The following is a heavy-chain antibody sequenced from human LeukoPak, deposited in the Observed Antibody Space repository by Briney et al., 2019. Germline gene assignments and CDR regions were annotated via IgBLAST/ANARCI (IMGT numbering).Heavy chain of an antibody. CDR3: AKDYYYDSSGYSACFDY. V-gene: IGHV3-23*01. D-gene: IGHD3-22*01. Sequence: PGGSLRLSCAASGFTFSNFAMSWVRQAPGKGLEWVSVISGSGGSTYYADSVKGRFTISRDNSKNTLYLQMSSPRAGDTAVYYCAKDYYYDSSGYSACFDYWGQGTLVTVSS. J-gene: IGHJ4*02. CDR2: ISGSGGST. CDR1: GFTFSNFA.